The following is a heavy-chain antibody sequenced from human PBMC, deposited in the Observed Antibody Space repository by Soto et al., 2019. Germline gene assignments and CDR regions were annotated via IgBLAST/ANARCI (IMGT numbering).Heavy chain of an antibody. CDR2: IKSKTHGGTR. D-gene: IGHD6-19*01. V-gene: IGHV3-15*01. Sequence: EVQLVESGGGLVKQGGSLRLSCAASRFTVKNAWMSWVRQAPGKGREWVGRIKSKTHGGTRDYAALVKGRFSISRVGSQLTLYLIMVGHKTDDTAVYYCATVSRGWSYFYCMDVWGQGTRVTVSS. CDR1: RFTVKNAW. J-gene: IGHJ6*02. CDR3: ATVSRGWSYFYCMDV.